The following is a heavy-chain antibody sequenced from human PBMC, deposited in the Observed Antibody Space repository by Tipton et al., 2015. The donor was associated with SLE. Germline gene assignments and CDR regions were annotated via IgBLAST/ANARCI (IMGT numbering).Heavy chain of an antibody. J-gene: IGHJ6*02. V-gene: IGHV3-23*01. CDR1: GFTFSSYA. CDR3: AKDVGSSGYYHEAFGHYFAMDV. Sequence: SLRLSCAASGFTFSSYAMNWVRQAPGKGLEWVSLISGSGGSTYYADSVKGRFTISRDNSENKLYLQMNSPGAEDTAVYYCAKDVGSSGYYHEAFGHYFAMDVWGQGTTVTVSS. CDR2: ISGSGGST. D-gene: IGHD3-22*01.